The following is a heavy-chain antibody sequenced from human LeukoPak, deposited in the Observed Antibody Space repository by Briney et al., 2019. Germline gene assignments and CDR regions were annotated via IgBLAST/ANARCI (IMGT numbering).Heavy chain of an antibody. V-gene: IGHV1-69*05. CDR3: ARDRPLNYDFWSGPNWFDP. J-gene: IGHJ5*02. Sequence: SVKVSCKASGGTFSSYAISWVRQAPGQGLEWMGGIIPIFGTANYAQKFQGRVTITTDESTSTAYMELSSLRSEDTAVYYCARDRPLNYDFWSGPNWFDPWGQGTLVTVSS. D-gene: IGHD3-3*01. CDR1: GGTFSSYA. CDR2: IIPIFGTA.